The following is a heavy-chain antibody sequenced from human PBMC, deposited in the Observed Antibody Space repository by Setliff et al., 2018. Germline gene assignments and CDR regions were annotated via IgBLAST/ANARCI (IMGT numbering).Heavy chain of an antibody. V-gene: IGHV3-23*01. D-gene: IGHD3-22*01. Sequence: PGGSLRLSCAASGITFSNYAMSWVRQAPGKGLEWVSSISGSGGSTWYADSVKGRFTISRDNSKNTLYFQMNSLRAEDTAVYYCAKGHGVGDYSDTSGYYYDGLYYYYMDVWGKGTTVTVSS. CDR3: AKGHGVGDYSDTSGYYYDGLYYYYMDV. CDR2: ISGSGGST. CDR1: GITFSNYA. J-gene: IGHJ6*03.